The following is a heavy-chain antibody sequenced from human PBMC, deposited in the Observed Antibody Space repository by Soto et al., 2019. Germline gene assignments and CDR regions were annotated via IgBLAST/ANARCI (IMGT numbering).Heavy chain of an antibody. CDR2: IDVGGNNR. V-gene: IGHV3-74*01. Sequence: EVQLVESGGGLVQPGGSLRLSCAASGFTFISHWIHWVRQTPGKGLVWVSRIDVGGNNRNYADSVKGRFTISRDNAKNTVYLQMNRLRADDTAVYYCVRGIYQKFGMDVWGQGTTV. CDR3: VRGIYQKFGMDV. CDR1: GFTFISHW. J-gene: IGHJ6*02. D-gene: IGHD3-3*02.